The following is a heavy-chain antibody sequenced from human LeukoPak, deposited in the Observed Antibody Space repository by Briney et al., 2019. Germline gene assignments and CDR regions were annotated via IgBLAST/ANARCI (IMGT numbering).Heavy chain of an antibody. D-gene: IGHD1-26*01. Sequence: GGSLRLSCAASGFTFSSYWMHWVRQAPGKGLVWVSRINSDGSSTSYADSVKGRFTISRDNAKNTLYLQMNSLRVEDTAVYYCARDIGGASFDYWGHGTLVTVSS. J-gene: IGHJ4*01. CDR3: ARDIGGASFDY. V-gene: IGHV3-74*01. CDR1: GFTFSSYW. CDR2: INSDGSST.